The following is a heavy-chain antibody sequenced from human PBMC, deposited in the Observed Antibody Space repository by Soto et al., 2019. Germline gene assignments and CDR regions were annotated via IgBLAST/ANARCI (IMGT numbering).Heavy chain of an antibody. D-gene: IGHD6-13*01. CDR2: IYYSGTT. CDR3: ARTLATAGTRTVYN. J-gene: IGHJ6*02. Sequence: QVQLQESGPGLVKPSETLSLTCSVSGGSIRSYYWSWIRQPPGKGLEWIGYIYYSGTTNHNPSLKRRVSTSGDTSKTHFSLKLSSITAADTAVEYCARTLATAGTRTVYNWGQRTTVTVSS. CDR1: GGSIRSYY. V-gene: IGHV4-59*01.